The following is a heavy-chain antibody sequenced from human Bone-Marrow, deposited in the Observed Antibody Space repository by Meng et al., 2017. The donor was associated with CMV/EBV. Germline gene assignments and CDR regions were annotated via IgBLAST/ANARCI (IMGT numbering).Heavy chain of an antibody. J-gene: IGHJ4*02. CDR3: AHRLAGTTPFDY. V-gene: IGHV2-5*01. CDR2: IYWNDDK. D-gene: IGHD1-7*01. Sequence: SGPTLVKPTQTLTLTCTFSGFSLSTSGVGVGWIRQPPGKALEWLALIYWNDDKRYSPSLKSRLTITKDTSKNQVVLTMTNMDPVDTATYYWAHRLAGTTPFDYWGQGTLATSSS. CDR1: GFSLSTSGVG.